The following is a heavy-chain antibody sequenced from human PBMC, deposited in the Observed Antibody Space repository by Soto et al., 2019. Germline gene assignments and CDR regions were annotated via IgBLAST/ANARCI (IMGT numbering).Heavy chain of an antibody. CDR3: AKVPIFGVVMAYYYYGMDV. CDR2: ISGSGGST. V-gene: IGHV3-23*01. J-gene: IGHJ6*02. CDR1: GFTFSRYA. Sequence: GGSLRLSCAASGFTFSRYAMSWVRQAPGKGLEWVSAISGSGGSTYYADSVKGRFTISRDNSKNTLYLQMNSLRAEDTAVYYCAKVPIFGVVMAYYYYGMDVWGQGTTVTVSS. D-gene: IGHD3-3*01.